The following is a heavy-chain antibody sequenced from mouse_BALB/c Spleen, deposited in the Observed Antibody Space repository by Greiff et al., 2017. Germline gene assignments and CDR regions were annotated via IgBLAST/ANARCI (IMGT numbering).Heavy chain of an antibody. CDR1: GYSITSDYA. J-gene: IGHJ1*01. V-gene: IGHV3-2*02. Sequence: EVKLVESGPGLVKPSQSLSLTCTVTGYSITSDYAWNWIRQFPGNKLEWMGYISYSGSTSYNPSLKSRISITRDTSKNQFFLQLNSVTTEDTATYYCARVWDGYWYFDVWGAGTTVTVSS. CDR2: ISYSGST. CDR3: ARVWDGYWYFDV. D-gene: IGHD4-1*01.